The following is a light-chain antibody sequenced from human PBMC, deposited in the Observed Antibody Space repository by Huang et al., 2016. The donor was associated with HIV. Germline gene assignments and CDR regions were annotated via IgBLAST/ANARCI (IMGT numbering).Light chain of an antibody. Sequence: DIQMTQSPSSLSASPGVRVTLSCRANQDIGNFLAWYQHKPGGVPRLLIYGASTLQAVVPWRFSGRGSRTDFTLTSTSLQPDDVATYYCQRYDSAPRAFGQGTKVEI. V-gene: IGKV1-27*01. CDR1: QDIGNF. J-gene: IGKJ1*01. CDR3: QRYDSAPRA. CDR2: GAS.